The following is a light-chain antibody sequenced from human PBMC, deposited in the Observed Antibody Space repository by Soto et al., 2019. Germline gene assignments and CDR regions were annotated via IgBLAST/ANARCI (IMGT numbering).Light chain of an antibody. V-gene: IGLV2-14*01. Sequence: QSALTQPASVSGSPGQSITISCTGTSSDDGGYNYVSWYQQHPGKAPKLMIYDVSNRPSGVSNRLSGSKSGNTASLTISGLQAEDEVDYYCSSYTSSSTLLYVFGTGTKLTVL. J-gene: IGLJ1*01. CDR3: SSYTSSSTLLYV. CDR1: SSDDGGYNY. CDR2: DVS.